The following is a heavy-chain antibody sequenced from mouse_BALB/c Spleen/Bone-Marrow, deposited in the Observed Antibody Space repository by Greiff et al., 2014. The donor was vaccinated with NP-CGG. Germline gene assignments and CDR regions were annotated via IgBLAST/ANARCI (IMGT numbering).Heavy chain of an antibody. CDR2: ISSGSSTI. J-gene: IGHJ2*01. CDR3: ARLRRYYGYFDY. V-gene: IGHV5-17*02. CDR1: GFTFSSFG. D-gene: IGHD1-1*01. Sequence: EVHLVESGGGLVQPGGSRKLSCAASGFTFSSFGMHRVRQAPEKGLEWVAYISSGSSTIYYADTVKGRFTISRDNPKNTLFLQMTSLRSEDTAMYYCARLRRYYGYFDYWGQGTTLTVSS.